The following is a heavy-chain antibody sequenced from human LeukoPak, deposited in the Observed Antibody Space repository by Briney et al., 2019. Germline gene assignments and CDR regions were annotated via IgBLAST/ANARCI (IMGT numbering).Heavy chain of an antibody. J-gene: IGHJ4*02. CDR3: ARGHVSGGGLSYFNS. CDR1: GYIFTILD. V-gene: IGHV1-8*03. CDR2: MNPNNGKT. Sequence: ASVKVSCKASGYIFTILDINWVRQAPGQGLEWMGWMNPNNGKTTYAQKFQGRVPITRNTAITTAYMELSSLRSDDTAVYYCARGHVSGGGLSYFNSWGQGTLVTVSS. D-gene: IGHD2-8*02.